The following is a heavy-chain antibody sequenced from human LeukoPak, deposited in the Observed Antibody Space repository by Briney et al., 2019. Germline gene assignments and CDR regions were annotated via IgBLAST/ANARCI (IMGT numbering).Heavy chain of an antibody. D-gene: IGHD3-16*02. CDR3: ARALAYDYVWGSYRHIAFDY. J-gene: IGHJ4*02. V-gene: IGHV4-30-4*01. CDR1: GGSISSGDYY. Sequence: TPSQTLSLTCTVSGGSISSGDYYWSWIRQPPGKGLEWIGYIYYSGSTYYNPSLKSRVTISVDTSKNQFSLKLSSVTAADTAVYYCARALAYDYVWGSYRHIAFDYWGQGTLVTVSS. CDR2: IYYSGST.